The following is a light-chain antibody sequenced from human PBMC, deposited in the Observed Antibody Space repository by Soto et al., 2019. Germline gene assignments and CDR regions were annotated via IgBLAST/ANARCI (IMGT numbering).Light chain of an antibody. CDR1: QSVRGN. J-gene: IGKJ2*01. CDR3: QQCNSWPRT. CDR2: GAS. Sequence: IVMTQSPATLSVSPGERATLSCRASQSVRGNLAWYQHKPGQAPRLLIYGASTRATGIPARFSGSGSGTEFTLTISSLQSEDFAVYYCQQCNSWPRTFGQGTKLEIK. V-gene: IGKV3-15*01.